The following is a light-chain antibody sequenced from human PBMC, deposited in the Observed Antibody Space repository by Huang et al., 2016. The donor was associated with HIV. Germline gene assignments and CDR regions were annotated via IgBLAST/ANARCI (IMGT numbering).Light chain of an antibody. V-gene: IGKV1-9*01. CDR2: AAS. J-gene: IGKJ4*02. CDR3: QQLNSYPLT. Sequence: IQLTQSPSSLSASVGDRVTITCRASQGIGTYLAWYQQKPGKAPELLIEAASTLQSGVPSRFSGGGSGTIFTLTLSNLQPEDFATYYCQQLNSYPLTFGGGTEVEIK. CDR1: QGIGTY.